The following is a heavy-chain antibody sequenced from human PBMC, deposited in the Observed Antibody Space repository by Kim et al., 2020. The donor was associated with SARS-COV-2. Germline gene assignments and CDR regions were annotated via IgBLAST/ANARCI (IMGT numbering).Heavy chain of an antibody. V-gene: IGHV3-21*01. CDR3: ARLPVPKKLNYDFWSGYYYYGMDV. J-gene: IGHJ6*02. Sequence: GGSLRLSCAASGFTFSSYSMNWVRQAPGKGLEWVSSISSSSSYIYYADSVKGRFTISRDNAKNSLYLQMNSLRAEDTAVYYCARLPVPKKLNYDFWSGYYYYGMDVWGQGTTVTVSS. CDR1: GFTFSSYS. D-gene: IGHD3-3*01. CDR2: ISSSSSYI.